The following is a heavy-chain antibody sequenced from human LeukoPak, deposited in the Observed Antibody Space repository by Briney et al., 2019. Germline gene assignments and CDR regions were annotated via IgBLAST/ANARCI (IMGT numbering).Heavy chain of an antibody. CDR3: ARSSGSYSDLDNYFDY. D-gene: IGHD1-26*01. J-gene: IGHJ4*02. Sequence: HPGRSLRLSCAASGFTFSSYAMHWVRQAPGKGLEWVAVISYDGSNKYYADSVKGRFTISRDNSKNTLYLQMNSLRAEDTAVYYCARSSGSYSDLDNYFDYWGQGTLVTVSS. CDR2: ISYDGSNK. V-gene: IGHV3-30-3*01. CDR1: GFTFSSYA.